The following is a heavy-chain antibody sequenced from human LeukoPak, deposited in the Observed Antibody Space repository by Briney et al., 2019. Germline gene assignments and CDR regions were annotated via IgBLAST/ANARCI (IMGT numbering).Heavy chain of an antibody. CDR1: GFTFSSYA. V-gene: IGHV3-23*01. D-gene: IGHD4-17*01. Sequence: GGSLSLSCAASGFTFSSYAMSWVRQAPGKGLEWVSAISGSGGSTYYADSVKGRSTISRDNSKNTLYLQMNSLRAEDTAVYYCAKDGSYGDYRSYFDYWGQGTLVTVSS. CDR3: AKDGSYGDYRSYFDY. CDR2: ISGSGGST. J-gene: IGHJ4*02.